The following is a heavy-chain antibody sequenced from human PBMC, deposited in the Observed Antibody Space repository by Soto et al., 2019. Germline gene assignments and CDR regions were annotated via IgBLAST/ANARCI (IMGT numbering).Heavy chain of an antibody. J-gene: IGHJ6*02. CDR3: ARLLRFLEWSSNYGMDV. V-gene: IGHV4-31*02. Sequence: SETLSLTCTVSGGSISSGGYYWSWIRQHPXKGLEWIGYIYYSGSTYYNPSLKSRVTISVDTSKNQFSLKLSSVTAADTAVYYCARLLRFLEWSSNYGMDVWGQGTTVTVSS. CDR2: IYYSGST. CDR1: GGSISSGGYY. D-gene: IGHD3-3*01.